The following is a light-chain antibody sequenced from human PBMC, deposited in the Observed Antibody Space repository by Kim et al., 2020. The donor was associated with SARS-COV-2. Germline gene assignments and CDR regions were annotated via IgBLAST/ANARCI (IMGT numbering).Light chain of an antibody. V-gene: IGLV1-44*01. CDR2: SRN. J-gene: IGLJ3*02. CDR1: SSNIGSNS. CDR3: AAWDDSLNGVV. Sequence: GQSVTIACSGGSSNIGSNSIIWYQQRPGTAPKLLMHSRNERPFGVPDRFSGSTSGTSASLAINDLQSEDEAEYFCAAWDDSLNGVVFGGGTKVTVL.